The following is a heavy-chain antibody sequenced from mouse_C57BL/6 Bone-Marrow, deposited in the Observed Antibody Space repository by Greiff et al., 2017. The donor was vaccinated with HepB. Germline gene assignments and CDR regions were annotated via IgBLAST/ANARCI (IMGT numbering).Heavy chain of an antibody. J-gene: IGHJ3*01. D-gene: IGHD1-1*01. Sequence: EVKLVESGGGLVQPGGSLKLSCAASGFTFSDYYMYWVRQTPEKRLEWVAYISNGGGSTYYPDTVKGRFTISRDNAKNTLYLQMSRLKSEDTAMYYCARHTGFRGFAYWGQGTLVTVSA. CDR3: ARHTGFRGFAY. CDR2: ISNGGGST. CDR1: GFTFSDYY. V-gene: IGHV5-12*01.